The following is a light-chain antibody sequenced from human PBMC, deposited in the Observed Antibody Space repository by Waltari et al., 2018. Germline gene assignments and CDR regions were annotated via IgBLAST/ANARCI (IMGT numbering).Light chain of an antibody. V-gene: IGLV3-21*04. Sequence: SYVLTQPPSVSVDPGKTARLTCGGDDIESNSVNWYQQKPGQAPVLVMFYDNDRPSGSTARFSGSNSGNTATLTITWVEAGDEADYHCQVWDDVTNSGVFGGGTKLTVL. CDR2: YDN. CDR1: DIESNS. CDR3: QVWDDVTNSGV. J-gene: IGLJ2*01.